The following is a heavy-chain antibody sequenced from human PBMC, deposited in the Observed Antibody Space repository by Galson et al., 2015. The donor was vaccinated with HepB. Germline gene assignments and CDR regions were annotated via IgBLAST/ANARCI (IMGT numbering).Heavy chain of an antibody. CDR1: GYSFTSYW. V-gene: IGHV5-51*01. CDR2: IYPGDSDT. D-gene: IGHD6-19*01. Sequence: QSGAEVKKPGESLKISCKGSGYSFTSYWIGWVRQMPGKGLEWMGIIYPGDSDTRYSPSFQGQVTISADKSISTAYLQWSSLKASDTAMYYCTRRRSDDSSGWYGLDHWGQGTLVTVSS. J-gene: IGHJ5*02. CDR3: TRRRSDDSSGWYGLDH.